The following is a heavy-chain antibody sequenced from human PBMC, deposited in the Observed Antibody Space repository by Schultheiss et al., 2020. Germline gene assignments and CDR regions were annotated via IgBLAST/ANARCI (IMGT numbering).Heavy chain of an antibody. V-gene: IGHV5-51*01. Sequence: GESLKISCKASGYTFTSYWIGWVRQMPGRGLEWMGSIHPIDSDTRYSPSFQGQVTFSVDKSISAAYLQWSSLRASDTAMYYCARRWVDSEYLQYWGQGTLVTVSS. D-gene: IGHD5-12*01. CDR3: ARRWVDSEYLQY. J-gene: IGHJ1*01. CDR1: GYTFTSYW. CDR2: IHPIDSDT.